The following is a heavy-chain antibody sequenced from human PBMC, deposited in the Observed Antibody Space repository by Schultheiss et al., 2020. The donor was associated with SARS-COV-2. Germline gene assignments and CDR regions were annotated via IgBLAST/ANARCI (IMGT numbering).Heavy chain of an antibody. CDR1: GGTFSSYT. V-gene: IGHV1-69*02. CDR2: IIPILGIA. CDR3: ARDYDSSGYFVPNYGMDV. Sequence: SVKVSCKASGGTFSSYTISWVRQAPGQGLEWMGRIIPILGIANYAQKFQGRVTITADKSTSTAYMELSSLRSEDTAVYYCARDYDSSGYFVPNYGMDVWGQGTTVTVSS. D-gene: IGHD3-22*01. J-gene: IGHJ6*02.